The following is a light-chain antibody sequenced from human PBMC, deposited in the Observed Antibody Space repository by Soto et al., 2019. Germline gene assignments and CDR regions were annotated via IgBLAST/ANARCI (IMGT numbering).Light chain of an antibody. CDR2: GAS. J-gene: IGKJ2*01. CDR3: QQYGSLPYT. Sequence: EVVLTQSPGTLSLSPGERATLSYRASQSVTNNYFAWYKQKPGQATRLLIYGASRRATGIPDRFSGSGSGTDFTLTISRLEPEDFAVYHCQQYGSLPYTFGQGTKVDIK. CDR1: QSVTNNY. V-gene: IGKV3-20*01.